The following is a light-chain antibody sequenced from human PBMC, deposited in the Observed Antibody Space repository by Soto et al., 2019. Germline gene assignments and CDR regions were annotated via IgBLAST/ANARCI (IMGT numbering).Light chain of an antibody. J-gene: IGLJ1*01. V-gene: IGLV2-14*01. CDR2: EVS. CDR3: SSYTSGSTKV. Sequence: QSVLTQPASVSGSPGQSITISCTGTSSDVGGYNYVSWYQQHPGKAPKLMIYEVSNRPSGVSSRFSGSKSGNTASLTISGLQAEDEADYYCSSYTSGSTKVFGTGTKVTVL. CDR1: SSDVGGYNY.